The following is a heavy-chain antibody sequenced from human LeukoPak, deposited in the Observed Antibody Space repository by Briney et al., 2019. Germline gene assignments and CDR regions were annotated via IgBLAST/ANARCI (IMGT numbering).Heavy chain of an antibody. Sequence: GGSLRLSCAASGFTFSSYDMYWVRQATGKGLEWVSAIGTAGDTYYPGSVKGRFTISRENAKNSLYLQMNSLRAGDTAVYYCARGHGSLSAFDIWGQGTMVTVSS. J-gene: IGHJ3*02. CDR1: GFTFSSYD. CDR3: ARGHGSLSAFDI. CDR2: IGTAGDT. D-gene: IGHD2-15*01. V-gene: IGHV3-13*01.